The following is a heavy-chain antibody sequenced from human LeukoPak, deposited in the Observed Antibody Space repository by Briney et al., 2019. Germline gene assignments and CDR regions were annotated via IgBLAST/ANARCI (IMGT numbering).Heavy chain of an antibody. CDR3: ARVGGNYYSFDY. CDR2: ISGSGGST. D-gene: IGHD1-26*01. J-gene: IGHJ4*02. Sequence: TGGSLRLSCAASGFTFSSYAMSWVRQAPGKGLEWVSAISGSGGSTYYADSVKGIFTISRDTSNNTLYLQMNSLRAEDTAVYYCARVGGNYYSFDYWGQGTLVTVSS. V-gene: IGHV3-23*01. CDR1: GFTFSSYA.